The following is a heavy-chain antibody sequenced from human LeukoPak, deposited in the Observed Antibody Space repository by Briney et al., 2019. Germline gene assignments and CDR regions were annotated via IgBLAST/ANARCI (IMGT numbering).Heavy chain of an antibody. CDR2: IYSSGST. J-gene: IGHJ2*01. Sequence: SETLSLTCTVSRFSISKYYWSWIRQPPGKGLEWIGYIYSSGSTNFNPSLKSRVTMSADTSRNQFSLKLSSVTAADTAVYFCARLGLLPWYFDIWGRGTLVTVSS. D-gene: IGHD1-26*01. CDR1: RFSISKYY. V-gene: IGHV4-4*08. CDR3: ARLGLLPWYFDI.